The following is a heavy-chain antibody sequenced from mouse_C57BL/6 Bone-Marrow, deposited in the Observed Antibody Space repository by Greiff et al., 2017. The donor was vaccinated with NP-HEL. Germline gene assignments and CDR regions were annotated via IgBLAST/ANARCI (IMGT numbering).Heavy chain of an antibody. CDR2: INPYNGGT. CDR1: GYTFTDYY. Sequence: EVQLQQSGPVLVKPGASVKMSCKASGYTFTDYYMNWVKQSHGKSLEWIGVINPYNGGTSYNQKFKGKATLTVDKSSSTAYMELNSLTSEDSAVYYCARSAYSIFFDYWGQGTTLTVSS. CDR3: ARSAYSIFFDY. D-gene: IGHD2-5*01. V-gene: IGHV1-19*01. J-gene: IGHJ2*01.